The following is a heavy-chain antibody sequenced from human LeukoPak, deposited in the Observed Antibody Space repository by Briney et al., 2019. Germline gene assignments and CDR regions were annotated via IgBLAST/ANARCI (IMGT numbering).Heavy chain of an antibody. D-gene: IGHD4-23*01. Sequence: SETLSLTCTVSGASISSYYWSWIRQPPGKGLEWIGYLYNTRNTYYNPSLKSRVTISVDTSKNQFSLKVSSVTAADAAVYYCAREKNGNEPFDYWGQGTLVTVSS. V-gene: IGHV4-59*01. CDR2: LYNTRNT. J-gene: IGHJ4*02. CDR3: AREKNGNEPFDY. CDR1: GASISSYY.